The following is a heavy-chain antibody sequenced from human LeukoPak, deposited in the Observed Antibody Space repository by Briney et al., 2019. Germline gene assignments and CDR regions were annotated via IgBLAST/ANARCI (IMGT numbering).Heavy chain of an antibody. CDR3: ARGAYYFDY. J-gene: IGHJ4*02. CDR1: GGSVSSGSYY. Sequence: PSETLSLTCTVSGGSVSSGSYYWSWIRQPPGKGLEWIGYIYYSGSTNYNPSLKSRVTISVDTSKNQFSLKLNSVTAADTAVYYCARGAYYFDYWGQGTLVTVSS. CDR2: IYYSGST. V-gene: IGHV4-61*01.